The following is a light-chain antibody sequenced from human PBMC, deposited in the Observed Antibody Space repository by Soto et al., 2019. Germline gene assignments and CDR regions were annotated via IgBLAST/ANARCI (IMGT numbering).Light chain of an antibody. Sequence: QSVLTQPASVSGSPGQSITISCTGTSGDIGSYNRVSWYQQHPGKAPKLIIYEVTDRPSGVSNRFSVSKSGNTASLIISGLQAEDEAEYYCSSYTNINTRACVFGTGTKLTVL. V-gene: IGLV2-14*01. J-gene: IGLJ1*01. CDR3: SSYTNINTRACV. CDR2: EVT. CDR1: SGDIGSYNR.